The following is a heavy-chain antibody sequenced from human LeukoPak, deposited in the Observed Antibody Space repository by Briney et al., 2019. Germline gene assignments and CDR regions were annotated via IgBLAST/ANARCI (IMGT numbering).Heavy chain of an antibody. Sequence: PGGALRLSCAASGFTFSSYSMNWVRQAPGKGLEGVSSISSSSSYIYYADSVKGRFTISRDNAKNSLYLQMNSLRAEDTAVYYCARGYSALNYYYYYMDVWGKGTTVTVSS. CDR2: ISSSSSYI. J-gene: IGHJ6*03. D-gene: IGHD5-12*01. CDR1: GFTFSSYS. CDR3: ARGYSALNYYYYYMDV. V-gene: IGHV3-21*01.